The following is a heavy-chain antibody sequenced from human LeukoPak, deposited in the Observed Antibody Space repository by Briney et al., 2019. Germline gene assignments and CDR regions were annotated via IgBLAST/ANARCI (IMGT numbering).Heavy chain of an antibody. CDR1: GGSISSYY. Sequence: SETLSLTCTVSGGSISSYYWSWIRQPPGKGLEWIGYIYYSGSTNYNPSLKSRVTISVDKSKNQFSLKLSSVTAADTAVYYCAIDLVGVGGFQHWGQGTLVTVSS. V-gene: IGHV4-59*12. CDR3: AIDLVGVGGFQH. D-gene: IGHD1-26*01. CDR2: IYYSGST. J-gene: IGHJ1*01.